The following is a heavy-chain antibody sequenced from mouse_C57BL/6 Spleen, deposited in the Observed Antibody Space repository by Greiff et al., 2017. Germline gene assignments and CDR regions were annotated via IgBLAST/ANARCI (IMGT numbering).Heavy chain of an antibody. CDR1: GYTFTDYN. V-gene: IGHV1-22*01. J-gene: IGHJ4*01. Sequence: EVKLMESGPELVKPGASVKMSCKASGYTFTDYNMHWVKQSHGKSLEWIGYINPNNGGTSYNQKFKGKATLTVNKSSSTAYMELRSLTSEDSAVYYCARRDWVWYYAMDYWGQGTSVTVSS. CDR3: ARRDWVWYYAMDY. CDR2: INPNNGGT.